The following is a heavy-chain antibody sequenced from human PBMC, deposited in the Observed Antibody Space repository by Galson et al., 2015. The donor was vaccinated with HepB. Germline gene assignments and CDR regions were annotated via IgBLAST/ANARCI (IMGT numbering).Heavy chain of an antibody. D-gene: IGHD3-10*01. CDR3: ARDPGISFGELLQPLNY. Sequence: SVKVSCKASGYTFTTYSMHWVRQAPGQRPEWMGWINAGHGNTKYSQTFQDRLTITRDTSASTAYMELSSLRSEDTALYYCARDPGISFGELLQPLNYWGQGTLVTVSS. CDR2: INAGHGNT. CDR1: GYTFTTYS. J-gene: IGHJ4*02. V-gene: IGHV1-3*01.